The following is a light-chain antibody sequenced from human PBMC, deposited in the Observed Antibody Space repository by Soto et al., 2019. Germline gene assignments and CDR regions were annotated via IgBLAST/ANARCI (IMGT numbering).Light chain of an antibody. J-gene: IGLJ1*01. CDR1: SSNIGAGYD. Sequence: QSVLTQPPSVSGAPGQRVTISCTGSSSNIGAGYDVHWYQQLPGTAPKLLIYGNTNRPSGVPDRFSGSKSGTSASPAITGLQAEDEADYYCQSHDTSLSGYVFGTGTKVTFL. V-gene: IGLV1-40*01. CDR3: QSHDTSLSGYV. CDR2: GNT.